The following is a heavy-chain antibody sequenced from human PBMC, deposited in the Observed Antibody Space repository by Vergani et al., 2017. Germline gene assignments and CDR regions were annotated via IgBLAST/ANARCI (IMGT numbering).Heavy chain of an antibody. Sequence: QVQLVQSGAEVKKPGSSVKVSCKASGGTFSSYAISWVRQAPGQGLEWMGGIIPIFGTANYAQKFQGRVTITADESTSTAYMELRSLRSEDTAVYYCARDHSRDSSGYYYYFDYWGQGTLVTVSS. V-gene: IGHV1-69*12. J-gene: IGHJ4*02. CDR3: ARDHSRDSSGYYYYFDY. CDR2: IIPIFGTA. D-gene: IGHD3-22*01. CDR1: GGTFSSYA.